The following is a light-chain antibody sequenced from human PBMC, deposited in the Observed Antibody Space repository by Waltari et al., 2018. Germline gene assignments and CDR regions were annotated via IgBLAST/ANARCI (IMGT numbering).Light chain of an antibody. V-gene: IGKV3-15*01. Sequence: ERVMTQSPATLSVSPGERATLSCRASQSVSSNLAWYQPKFGQAPRLLIDGASTRATGIPARFSGSGSGTEFTLTISSLQSEDFAVYYCQQYDYWPTFGQGTKVEIK. J-gene: IGKJ1*01. CDR2: GAS. CDR1: QSVSSN. CDR3: QQYDYWPT.